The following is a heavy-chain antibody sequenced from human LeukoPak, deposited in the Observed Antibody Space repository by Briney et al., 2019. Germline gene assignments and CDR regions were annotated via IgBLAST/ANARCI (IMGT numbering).Heavy chain of an antibody. CDR3: ARTGSSGWSPFDY. CDR2: ISYDGSNK. Sequence: GGSLRLSCAASGFTFSSYAMHWVRQAPGKGLEWVAVISYDGSNKYYADSVKGRFTISRDNSKNTLYLQMNSLRAEDTAVYYCARTGSSGWSPFDYWGQGTLVTVSS. J-gene: IGHJ4*02. CDR1: GFTFSSYA. V-gene: IGHV3-30*04. D-gene: IGHD6-19*01.